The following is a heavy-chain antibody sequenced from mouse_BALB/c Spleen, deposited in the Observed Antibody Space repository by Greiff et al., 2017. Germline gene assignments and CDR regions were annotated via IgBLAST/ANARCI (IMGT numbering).Heavy chain of an antibody. D-gene: IGHD1-1*02. Sequence: EVMLVESGGGLVQPGGSLRLSCATSGFTFTDYYMSWVRQPPGKALEWLGFIRNKANGYTTEYSASVKGRFTISSDNSQSILYLQMNTLRAEDSATYFCARDRGGYFAYWGQGTLVTVSA. CDR2: IRNKANGYTT. V-gene: IGHV7-3*02. CDR1: GFTFTDYY. CDR3: ARDRGGYFAY. J-gene: IGHJ3*01.